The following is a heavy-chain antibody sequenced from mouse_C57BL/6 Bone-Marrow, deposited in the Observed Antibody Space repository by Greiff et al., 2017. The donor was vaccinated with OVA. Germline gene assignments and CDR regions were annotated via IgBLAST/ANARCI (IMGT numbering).Heavy chain of an antibody. CDR2: IDPENGDT. CDR3: TTALLLRYFAY. D-gene: IGHD1-1*01. CDR1: GFNIKDDY. V-gene: IGHV14-4*01. Sequence: EVQLQQSGAELVRPGASVKLSCTASGFNIKDDYMHWVKQRPEQGLEWIGWIDPENGDTEYASKFQGKATITADTSSNTAYLQLSSLTSEDTAVYYCTTALLLRYFAYWGQGTLVTVSA. J-gene: IGHJ3*01.